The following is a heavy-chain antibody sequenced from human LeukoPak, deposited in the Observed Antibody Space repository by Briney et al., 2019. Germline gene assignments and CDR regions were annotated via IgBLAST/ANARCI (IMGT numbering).Heavy chain of an antibody. J-gene: IGHJ4*02. V-gene: IGHV4-59*01. CDR2: ISYSGST. D-gene: IGHD1-26*01. CDR1: GGSISSYY. Sequence: SETLSLTCTVSGGSISSYYWSWIRQPPGKGLEWIGYISYSGSTNYNPSLKSRVTLSVDTSKNQFSLNLSSVSAADTAVYYCARAHSGSSLVEFWGQGTLVTVSS. CDR3: ARAHSGSSLVEF.